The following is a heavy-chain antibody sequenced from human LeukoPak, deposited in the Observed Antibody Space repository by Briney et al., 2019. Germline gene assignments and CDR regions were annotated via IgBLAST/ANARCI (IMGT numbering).Heavy chain of an antibody. V-gene: IGHV4-59*01. CDR1: GGSISSYY. CDR3: ARDFGFGELQRGQNYYYYYGMDV. D-gene: IGHD3-10*01. J-gene: IGHJ6*02. Sequence: PSETLSLTCTVSGGSISSYYWSWIRQPPGKGLEWIGYIYYSGSTNYNPSLKSRVTISVDTSKNQFSLKLSSATAADTAVYYCARDFGFGELQRGQNYYYYYGMDVWGQGTTVTVSS. CDR2: IYYSGST.